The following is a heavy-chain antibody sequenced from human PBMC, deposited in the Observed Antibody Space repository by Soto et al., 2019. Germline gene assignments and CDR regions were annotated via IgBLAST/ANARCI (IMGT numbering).Heavy chain of an antibody. J-gene: IGHJ5*02. Sequence: GGSLRLSCAASGFTFSSYWMHWVRQAPGKGLVWVSRINTDGSTTNYADSVKGRFTISRDNAKNTLYLQMNGLRAEDTAVYYCARPYSPAPGTRWFDPWGQGTLVTVSS. CDR3: ARPYSPAPGTRWFDP. CDR2: INTDGSTT. D-gene: IGHD6-13*01. CDR1: GFTFSSYW. V-gene: IGHV3-74*01.